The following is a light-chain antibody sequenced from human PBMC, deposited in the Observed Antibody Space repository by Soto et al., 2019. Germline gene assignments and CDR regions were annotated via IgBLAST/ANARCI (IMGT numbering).Light chain of an antibody. CDR1: QSVGTW. V-gene: IGKV1-5*01. J-gene: IGKJ1*01. CDR2: GAS. Sequence: DIQMTQSPSTLSASAGGRVTITCRASQSVGTWVAWYQQKPGKAPKLLIFGASNLESGVPSRFSGSGSGTEFTLTIATLQPDDFATYFCQHYHRNMWSFGPGTKVDI. CDR3: QHYHRNMWS.